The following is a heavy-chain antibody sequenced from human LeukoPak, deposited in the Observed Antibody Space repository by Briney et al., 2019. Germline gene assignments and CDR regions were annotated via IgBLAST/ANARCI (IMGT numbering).Heavy chain of an antibody. Sequence: ASVKVSCKASNYTFTSYGISWVRQAPGQGLEWMGVINPSGGSATYAQRFQGRIAMTRDTSASTVYVELSSLRSEDTAVYYCASKDTSGWYEEAWGQGTLVTVSS. CDR1: NYTFTSYG. J-gene: IGHJ5*02. CDR3: ASKDTSGWYEEA. CDR2: INPSGGSA. D-gene: IGHD6-19*01. V-gene: IGHV1-46*01.